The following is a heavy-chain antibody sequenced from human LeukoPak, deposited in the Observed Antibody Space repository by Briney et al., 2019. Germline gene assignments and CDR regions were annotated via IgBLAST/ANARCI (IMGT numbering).Heavy chain of an antibody. CDR3: ARPSTGWFSYLDY. CDR2: IYPGDSDT. D-gene: IGHD6-13*01. V-gene: IGHV5-51*01. J-gene: IGHJ4*02. Sequence: GESLKISCKGSGYSFTSYWIGWVRQMPGKGLEWMGIIYPGDSDTRYSPSFQGQVSISADKSSSTAYLQWSSLKASDTAMYFCARPSTGWFSYLDYWGQGTLVTVSS. CDR1: GYSFTSYW.